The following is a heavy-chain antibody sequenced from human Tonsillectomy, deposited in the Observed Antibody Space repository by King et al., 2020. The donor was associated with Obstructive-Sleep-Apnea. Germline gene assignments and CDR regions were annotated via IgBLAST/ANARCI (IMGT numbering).Heavy chain of an antibody. D-gene: IGHD3-10*01. Sequence: VQLQQWGAGLLKPSETLSLTCAVYGGSFSGYYWSWIRQPPGKGLEWIGEINHSGSTNYNPSLKSRVTISVDTSKNQFSLKLSSVTAADTAVYYCARGRYYYGSGSYPRYFDYWGQGTLVTVSS. CDR3: ARGRYYYGSGSYPRYFDY. J-gene: IGHJ4*02. CDR2: INHSGST. V-gene: IGHV4-34*01. CDR1: GGSFSGYY.